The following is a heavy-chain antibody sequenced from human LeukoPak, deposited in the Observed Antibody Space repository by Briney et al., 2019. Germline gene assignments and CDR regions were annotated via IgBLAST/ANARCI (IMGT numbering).Heavy chain of an antibody. Sequence: ASVKVSCKASGYTFTSYDINWVRQATGQGLEWMGWMNLNSGNTGYAQKFQGRVTMTRNTSISTAYMELSSLRSEDSAVYYCARDSSSWSSRTFDYWGQGTLVTVSS. CDR3: ARDSSSWSSRTFDY. D-gene: IGHD6-13*01. V-gene: IGHV1-8*01. CDR1: GYTFTSYD. J-gene: IGHJ4*02. CDR2: MNLNSGNT.